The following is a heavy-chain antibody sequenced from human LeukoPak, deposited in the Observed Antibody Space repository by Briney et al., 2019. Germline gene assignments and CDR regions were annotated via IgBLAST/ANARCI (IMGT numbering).Heavy chain of an antibody. J-gene: IGHJ6*02. V-gene: IGHV4-59*01. CDR3: ARDGASGSSPMPDYSMDV. D-gene: IGHD2-15*01. CDR1: GGSISSYY. CDR2: IYYTGNT. Sequence: SETLSLTCTVSGGSISSYYWSWIRQPPGKELEWIGYIYYTGNTNYNPSLKSRVTISVDTSKSQFSLKLSSVTAADTAVYYCARDGASGSSPMPDYSMDVWGQGTTVTVSS.